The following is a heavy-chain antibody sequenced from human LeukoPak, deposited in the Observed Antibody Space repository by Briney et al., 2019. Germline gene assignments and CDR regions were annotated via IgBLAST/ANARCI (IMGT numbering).Heavy chain of an antibody. V-gene: IGHV4-39*01. CDR1: GGSISSSSYY. Sequence: SETLSLTCTVSGGSISSSSYYWGWIRQPPGKGLEWIGSIYYSGSPYYNPSLKSRVNISVDTSKNQSSLKLSSVTAADTAVYYCARPAYSGSYPFDCWGQGTLVTVSS. D-gene: IGHD1-26*01. CDR3: ARPAYSGSYPFDC. J-gene: IGHJ4*02. CDR2: IYYSGSP.